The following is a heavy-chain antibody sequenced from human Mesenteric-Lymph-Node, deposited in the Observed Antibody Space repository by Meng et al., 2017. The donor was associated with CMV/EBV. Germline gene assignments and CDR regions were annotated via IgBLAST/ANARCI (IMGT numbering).Heavy chain of an antibody. CDR3: ARGSTSGGDFDY. J-gene: IGHJ4*02. D-gene: IGHD6-19*01. CDR2: MNPNSGTT. V-gene: IGHV1-8*03. Sequence: SCEATGYSFSNCDVSWVQQAPGQGLKWMGWMNPNSGTTGCAEEFQGRVTITTNTSISTAYMELSGLRSDDTAVYYCARGSTSGGDFDYWGQGTLVTVSS. CDR1: GYSFSNCD.